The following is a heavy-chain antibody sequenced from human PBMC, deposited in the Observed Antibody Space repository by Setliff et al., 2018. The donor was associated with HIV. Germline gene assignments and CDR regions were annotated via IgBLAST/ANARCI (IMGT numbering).Heavy chain of an antibody. Sequence: PSETLSLTCTVSGGSIKSSSYYWGWIRQPPGKGLEWIGSIYYSGNTYYNPSLNSRVTISEDTSRNQFSLRLTSVTAADTAIYYCARVPASSWYVTTQRTKEYFYHWGQGTLVTVSS. CDR2: IYYSGNT. CDR3: ARVPASSWYVTTQRTKEYFYH. V-gene: IGHV4-39*07. J-gene: IGHJ1*01. CDR1: GGSIKSSSYY. D-gene: IGHD6-13*01.